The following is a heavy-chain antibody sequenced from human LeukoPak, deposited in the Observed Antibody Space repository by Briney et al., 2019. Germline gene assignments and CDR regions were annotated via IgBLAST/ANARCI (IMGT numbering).Heavy chain of an antibody. D-gene: IGHD3-3*01. J-gene: IGHJ4*02. CDR1: EFSVGSNY. Sequence: GGSLRLSCAASEFSVGSNYMTWVRQAPGKGLEWVSLYSGGSTYYADSVKGRFTISRDNSKNTLYLQMNGLRADDTAVYYCAKVSRITIFGALDYWSQGTLVTVSS. CDR2: YSGGST. V-gene: IGHV3-66*01. CDR3: AKVSRITIFGALDY.